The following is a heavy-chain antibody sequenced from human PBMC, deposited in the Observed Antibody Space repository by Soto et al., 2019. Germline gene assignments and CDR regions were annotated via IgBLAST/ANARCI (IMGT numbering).Heavy chain of an antibody. CDR1: GGSISSGGYY. J-gene: IGHJ5*02. D-gene: IGHD2-15*01. CDR2: IYYSGST. CDR3: ARYVVVVAAKVQDWFDP. V-gene: IGHV4-31*03. Sequence: QVQLQESGPGLVKPSQTLSLTCTVSGGSISSGGYYWSWIRQHPGKGLEWIGYIYYSGSTYYNPSLKSRVTISVDTSKNQFSLKLSSVTAADTAVYYCARYVVVVAAKVQDWFDPWGQGTLVTVSS.